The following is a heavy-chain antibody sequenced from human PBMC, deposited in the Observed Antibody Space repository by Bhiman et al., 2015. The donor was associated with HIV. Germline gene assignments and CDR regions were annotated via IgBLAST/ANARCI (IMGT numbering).Heavy chain of an antibody. CDR3: AKDPGIATPWQVGFGLDH. V-gene: IGHV3-30*18. J-gene: IGHJ4*02. CDR1: GFSFSSYG. CDR2: VTYDGTTK. Sequence: QVQLVESWGEAWSSRGRSLRLSCAASGFSFSSYGMHWVRQAPGKGLAWVAVVTYDGTTKYYADSVKGRFTISRDNSKNTLYLQMNSLRPEDTAVYYCAKDPGIATPWQVGFGLDHWGLGTLVTVSS. D-gene: IGHD3-16*01.